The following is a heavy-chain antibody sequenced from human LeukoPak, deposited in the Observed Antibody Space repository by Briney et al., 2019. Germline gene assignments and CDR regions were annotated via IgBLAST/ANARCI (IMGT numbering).Heavy chain of an antibody. CDR1: GFTFSSYA. V-gene: IGHV3-48*01. Sequence: GGSLRLSCAASGFTFSSYAMNWVRQAPGTGLEWVSYISPSSTLIYYADSVKGRFTISRDNAKKSLFLQMNSLRAEGTAVYYCASLASEWELPEVDYWGLGTLVTVSS. D-gene: IGHD1-26*01. J-gene: IGHJ4*02. CDR3: ASLASEWELPEVDY. CDR2: ISPSSTLI.